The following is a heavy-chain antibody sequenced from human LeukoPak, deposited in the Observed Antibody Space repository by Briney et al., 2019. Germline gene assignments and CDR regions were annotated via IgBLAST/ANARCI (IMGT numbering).Heavy chain of an antibody. Sequence: SETLSLTCTVSSGSISSYYWSWIRQPPGKGLEWIGEINHSGSTNYNPSLKSRVTISVDTSKNQFSLKLSSVTAADTAVYYCARVSSSSWVDYWGQGTLVTVSS. D-gene: IGHD6-13*01. CDR2: INHSGST. V-gene: IGHV4-34*01. CDR1: SGSISSYY. J-gene: IGHJ4*02. CDR3: ARVSSSSWVDY.